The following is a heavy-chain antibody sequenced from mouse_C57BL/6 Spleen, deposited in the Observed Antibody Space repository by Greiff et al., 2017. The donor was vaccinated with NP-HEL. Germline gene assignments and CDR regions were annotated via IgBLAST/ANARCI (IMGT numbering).Heavy chain of an antibody. D-gene: IGHD2-5*01. J-gene: IGHJ2*01. V-gene: IGHV1-55*01. CDR2: IYPGIGST. CDR3: ARPYYSNSYFDY. CDR1: GYTFTSYW. Sequence: QVQLQQPGAELVKPGASVKMSCKASGYTFTSYWITWVKQRPGQGLEWIGDIYPGIGSTNYNEKFKSKATLTVDTSSSPAYMQRSSLTSEDSAVYYFARPYYSNSYFDYWGQGTTLTVSS.